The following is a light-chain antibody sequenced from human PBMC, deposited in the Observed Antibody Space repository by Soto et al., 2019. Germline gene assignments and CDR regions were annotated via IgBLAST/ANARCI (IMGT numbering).Light chain of an antibody. CDR3: QDYGSSRT. CDR1: RGVSGRH. J-gene: IGKJ1*01. V-gene: IGKV3-20*01. CDR2: DAS. Sequence: IVLTQSPGTLSLSPGERATLSCRASRGVSGRHLAWYQQKPGQPPRLLMYDASSRATGIPDRFSGSGSETDFTLTITRLEPEDFAVYYCQDYGSSRTFGQGTKVEIK.